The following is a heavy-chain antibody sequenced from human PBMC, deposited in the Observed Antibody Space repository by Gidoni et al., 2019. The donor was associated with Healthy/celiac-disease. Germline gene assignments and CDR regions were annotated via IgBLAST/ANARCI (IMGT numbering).Heavy chain of an antibody. CDR2: IKSKTDGGTT. CDR1: GFTSSNAW. J-gene: IGHJ6*02. CDR3: TTVPVDTAMGQTYYYYYGMDV. V-gene: IGHV3-15*01. Sequence: EVQLVESGGGLVKPGGSLRLYCAASGFTSSNAWMSWVRKAPGKGLEWVGRIKSKTDGGTTDYAAPVKGRITISRDDSKNTLYLQMNSLKTEDTAVYYCTTVPVDTAMGQTYYYYYGMDVWGQGTTVTVSS. D-gene: IGHD5-18*01.